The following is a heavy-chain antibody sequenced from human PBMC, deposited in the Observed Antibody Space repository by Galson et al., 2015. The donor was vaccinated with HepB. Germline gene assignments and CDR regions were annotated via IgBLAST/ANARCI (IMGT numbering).Heavy chain of an antibody. Sequence: SLRLSCATSGLTFKNAWMSWVRKAPGKGLEWVGRIRSKADGGTTAYGAPVRDRFTISRDDSKDLLYLHIDSLKTEDTAMYYCTALCWSSHSDYFDYWGQGTLVTVSS. V-gene: IGHV3-15*01. D-gene: IGHD2-2*01. CDR2: IRSKADGGTT. J-gene: IGHJ4*02. CDR1: GLTFKNAW. CDR3: TALCWSSHSDYFDY.